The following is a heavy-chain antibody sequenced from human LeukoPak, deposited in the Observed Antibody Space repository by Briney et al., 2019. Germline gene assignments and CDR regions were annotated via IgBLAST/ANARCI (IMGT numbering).Heavy chain of an antibody. J-gene: IGHJ4*02. V-gene: IGHV1-24*01. CDR2: FDPEDGET. D-gene: IGHD3-22*01. CDR3: ATERYDSSGYYLGDY. CDR1: GYTFTSYY. Sequence: ASVKVSCKASGYTFTSYYMHWVRQAPGRGLEWMGGFDPEDGETIYAQKFQGRVTMTEDTSTDTAYMELSSLRSEDTAVYYCATERYDSSGYYLGDYWGQGTLVTVSS.